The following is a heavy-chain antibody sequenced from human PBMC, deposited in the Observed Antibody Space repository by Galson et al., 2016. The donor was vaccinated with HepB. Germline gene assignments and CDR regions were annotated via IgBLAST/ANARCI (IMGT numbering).Heavy chain of an antibody. CDR3: AKVGDGYNAYYFDY. CDR2: ISWNSGTK. CDR1: GFTFDDYA. Sequence: SLRLSCAGSGFTFDDYAMHWVRQAPGEGLEWVSGISWNSGTKDYADSVKGRFAISRDNAKSSLYLQMNSLRAEDTALYYCAKVGDGYNAYYFDYWGPGTLVTVSS. D-gene: IGHD5-24*01. V-gene: IGHV3-9*01. J-gene: IGHJ4*02.